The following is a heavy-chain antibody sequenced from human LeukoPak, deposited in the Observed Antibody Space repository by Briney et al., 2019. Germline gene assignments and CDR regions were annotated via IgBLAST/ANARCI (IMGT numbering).Heavy chain of an antibody. D-gene: IGHD3-3*01. V-gene: IGHV3-30*03. Sequence: GRSLRLSCAPSGFTFSRHGMHWVRQAPGKGLEWVAIISNDGSRKYYAHSVEGRFTISRDNSKNTLYLQMDSLRAEDTAVYYCARDRAWNYFDYWGQGTLVTVSS. CDR1: GFTFSRHG. CDR2: ISNDGSRK. J-gene: IGHJ4*02. CDR3: ARDRAWNYFDY.